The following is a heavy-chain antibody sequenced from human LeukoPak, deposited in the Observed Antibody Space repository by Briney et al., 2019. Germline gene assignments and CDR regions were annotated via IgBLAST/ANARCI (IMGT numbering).Heavy chain of an antibody. V-gene: IGHV4-4*07. CDR1: DDSISNYY. CDR2: IYTSGGT. Sequence: PSETLSLTCTVSDDSISNYYWIWIRQPPGKGLEWIGRIYTSGGTNYNPSLKSRVTMSIDTSKNQFSLKLSSVTAADTAVYYCARDYYDSSGYYYALWGQGTLVTVSS. J-gene: IGHJ4*02. D-gene: IGHD3-22*01. CDR3: ARDYYDSSGYYYAL.